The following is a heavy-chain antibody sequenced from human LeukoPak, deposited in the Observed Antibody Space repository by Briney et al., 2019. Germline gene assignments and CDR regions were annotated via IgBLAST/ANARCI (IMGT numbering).Heavy chain of an antibody. V-gene: IGHV1-8*01. CDR1: GYTFISYD. J-gene: IGHJ3*02. CDR2: MNPNSGNT. CDR3: ASSQQYIGTYYPSRDDAFDI. D-gene: IGHD1-26*01. Sequence: ASVKVSCKASGYTFISYDINWVRQATGQGLEWMGWMNPNSGNTGYAQKFQGRVTMTRSTSISTAYMELSSLRSEDTAVYYCASSQQYIGTYYPSRDDAFDIWGQGTMVTVSS.